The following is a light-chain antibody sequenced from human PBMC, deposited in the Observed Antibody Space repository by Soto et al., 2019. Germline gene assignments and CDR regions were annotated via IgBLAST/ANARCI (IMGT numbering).Light chain of an antibody. Sequence: DIQMTQSPSTLSASVGDRVTFTCRASQSISNWLAWYQQKPGKAPKLLMYTASTLESGVPSRFSGSASGTEFTLTISSLQPNDFATYYCQQYNTYPNTFGQGTKLEIK. J-gene: IGKJ2*01. V-gene: IGKV1-5*03. CDR2: TAS. CDR3: QQYNTYPNT. CDR1: QSISNW.